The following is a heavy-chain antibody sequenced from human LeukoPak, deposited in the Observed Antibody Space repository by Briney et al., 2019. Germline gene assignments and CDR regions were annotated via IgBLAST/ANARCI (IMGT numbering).Heavy chain of an antibody. CDR3: ARENYGDHYFDY. CDR2: ISYDGSNR. D-gene: IGHD4/OR15-4a*01. CDR1: GFTFNIYA. Sequence: QPGRSLRLSCAASGFTFNIYAMHWVRQAPGKGLEWVAVISYDGSNRYYADSVKGRFTISRDNSKNTLFLQVNSLRPEDRAMYYCARENYGDHYFDYWGQGTLVTVSS. J-gene: IGHJ4*02. V-gene: IGHV3-30-3*01.